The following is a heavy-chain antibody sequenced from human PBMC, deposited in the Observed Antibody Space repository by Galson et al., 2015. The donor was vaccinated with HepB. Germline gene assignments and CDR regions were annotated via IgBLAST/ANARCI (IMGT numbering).Heavy chain of an antibody. CDR2: IIPLLGIA. CDR3: ARERGGNTASDAFEI. D-gene: IGHD4-23*01. V-gene: IGHV1-69*04. Sequence: SVKVSCKASGGTFSSYPMSWVRQAPGQGLEWMGRIIPLLGIANYAQKLQGRVTLTADKSTSTAYMELSSLRSEDTAVYYCARERGGNTASDAFEIWGQGTMVTVSS. J-gene: IGHJ3*02. CDR1: GGTFSSYP.